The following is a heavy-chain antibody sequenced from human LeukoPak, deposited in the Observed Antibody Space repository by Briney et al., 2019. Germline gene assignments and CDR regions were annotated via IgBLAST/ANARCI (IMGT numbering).Heavy chain of an antibody. V-gene: IGHV4-39*02. D-gene: IGHD3-9*01. CDR1: GGSISSNYY. Sequence: SETLSLTCTVSGGSISSNYYWGWIRQPPGKGLEWIVSFFYSGSTYYNPSLKSRVTISVDTSKNQFSLRLSSVTAADTVVYYCARARGRYIDFLDYWGQGTLITVSS. CDR3: ARARGRYIDFLDY. CDR2: FFYSGST. J-gene: IGHJ4*02.